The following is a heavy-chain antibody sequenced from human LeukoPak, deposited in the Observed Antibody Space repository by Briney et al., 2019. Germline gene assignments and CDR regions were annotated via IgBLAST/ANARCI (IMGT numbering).Heavy chain of an antibody. CDR2: INPSGGGT. V-gene: IGHV1-46*01. CDR3: AREGSGSLPHLDH. D-gene: IGHD3-10*01. Sequence: ASLKVSCKASGYTFTSHYMQWVRLAPGQGLEWMGIINPSGGGTRYAQKFQGRVTMTRDTSTSTDYMELSSLRSEDTAVYYCAREGSGSLPHLDHWGQGTLVTVSS. CDR1: GYTFTSHY. J-gene: IGHJ4*02.